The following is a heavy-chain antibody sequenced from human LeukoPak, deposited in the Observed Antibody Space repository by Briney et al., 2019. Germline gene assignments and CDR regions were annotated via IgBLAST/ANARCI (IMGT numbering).Heavy chain of an antibody. CDR1: GFDFNTYA. V-gene: IGHV3-48*02. CDR3: TRAGGYQLPKFDY. CDR2: ISSSSSTI. J-gene: IGHJ4*02. D-gene: IGHD2-2*01. Sequence: GGSLRLSCAPSGFDFNTYAMNWVRQAPGKGLEWISYISSSSSTIYYADSVKGRFSISRDNAKNSVYLEMNSPGDEDTAVYYCTRAGGYQLPKFDYWGRGTLVTVSS.